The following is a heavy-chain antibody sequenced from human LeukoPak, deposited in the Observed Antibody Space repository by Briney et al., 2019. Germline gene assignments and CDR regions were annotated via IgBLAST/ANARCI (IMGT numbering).Heavy chain of an antibody. J-gene: IGHJ4*02. CDR3: AKERSLEIAVAGTIFDH. CDR2: IYSGGDT. CDR1: GYSFTSYW. D-gene: IGHD6-19*01. Sequence: GESLKISCKGSGYSFTSYWIGWVRQAPGKGLEWVSVIYSGGDTYYADSVKGRFTISRDNSKNMIYLEMSSLKAEDTAVYYCAKERSLEIAVAGTIFDHWGQGTLVTVSS. V-gene: IGHV3-66*01.